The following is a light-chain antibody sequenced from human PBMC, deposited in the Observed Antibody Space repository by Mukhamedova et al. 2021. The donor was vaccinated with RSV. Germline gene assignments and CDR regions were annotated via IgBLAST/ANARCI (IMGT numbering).Light chain of an antibody. Sequence: VSSSYLAWYQQKPGQAPRLLIYGASSRATGIPDRFSGSGSGTDFTLTISRLEPEDFAVYYCQQYGSSPYSFGQGTKLEIK. CDR3: QQYGSSPYS. V-gene: IGKV3-20*01. CDR1: VSSSY. J-gene: IGKJ2*03. CDR2: GAS.